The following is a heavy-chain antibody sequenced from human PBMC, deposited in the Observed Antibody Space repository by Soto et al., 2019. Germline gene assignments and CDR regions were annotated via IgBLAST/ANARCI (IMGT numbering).Heavy chain of an antibody. D-gene: IGHD2-8*01. Sequence: SETLSLTCTVSGGSISSGGYYWSWIRQHPGKGLEWIGYIYYSGSTYYNPSLKSRVTISVDTSKNQFSLKLSSVTAADTAVYYCARARGYCTNGVCYRPWYFDLWGRGTLVT. J-gene: IGHJ2*01. CDR3: ARARGYCTNGVCYRPWYFDL. CDR2: IYYSGST. V-gene: IGHV4-31*03. CDR1: GGSISSGGYY.